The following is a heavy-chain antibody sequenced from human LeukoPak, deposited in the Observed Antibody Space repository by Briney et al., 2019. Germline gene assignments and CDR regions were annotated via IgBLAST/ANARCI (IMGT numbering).Heavy chain of an antibody. CDR2: ISSSGSTI. CDR3: ARVSSWYSDSNWFDP. J-gene: IGHJ5*02. D-gene: IGHD6-13*01. Sequence: GGSLRLSCAASGFTFSDYYMSWIRQAPGKGLEWVSYISSSGSTIYYADSVKGRFTISRDNAKNSPYLQMNSLRAEDTAVYYCARVSSWYSDSNWFDPWGQGTLVTVSS. CDR1: GFTFSDYY. V-gene: IGHV3-11*01.